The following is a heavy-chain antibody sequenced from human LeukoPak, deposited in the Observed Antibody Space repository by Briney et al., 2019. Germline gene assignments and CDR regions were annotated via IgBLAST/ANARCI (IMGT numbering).Heavy chain of an antibody. CDR3: ARDVYYGSGSPRLDY. V-gene: IGHV3-21*01. D-gene: IGHD3-10*01. CDR1: GLTFSRYS. Sequence: GGSLRLSCAASGLTFSRYSMNWVRQAPGKGLEWVSSISSGSSYIYYADSVKGRFTISRDNAKKSLYLQMNSLRAEDTAVYYCARDVYYGSGSPRLDYWGQGTLVTVSS. J-gene: IGHJ4*02. CDR2: ISSGSSYI.